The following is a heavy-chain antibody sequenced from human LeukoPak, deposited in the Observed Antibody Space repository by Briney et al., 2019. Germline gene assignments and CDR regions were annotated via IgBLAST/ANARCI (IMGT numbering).Heavy chain of an antibody. D-gene: IGHD3-22*01. CDR2: IRYDGSNK. J-gene: IGHJ3*02. Sequence: GGSLRLSCAASGSTFSSYGMHWVRQAPGKGLEWVTFIRYDGSNKYYADSVKGRFTISRDNSKNTLYLQMNSLRAEDTAVYYCATTGTNYYDSSGIDAFDIWGQGTMVTVSS. CDR1: GSTFSSYG. V-gene: IGHV3-30*02. CDR3: ATTGTNYYDSSGIDAFDI.